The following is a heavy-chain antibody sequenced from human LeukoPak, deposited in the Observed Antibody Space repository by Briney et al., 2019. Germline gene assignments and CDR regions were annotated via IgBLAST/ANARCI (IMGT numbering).Heavy chain of an antibody. CDR2: INGGGVNT. D-gene: IGHD4-11*01. Sequence: GGSLRLSCAASGSTFSSYAMSWVRQAPGKGLEWVSTINGGGVNTHYADSVGGRFTISRDNSKNTLFLQMNSLRDEDTAVYYCAKDLYSNYGPADYWGQGNLVTVSS. CDR1: GSTFSSYA. J-gene: IGHJ4*02. V-gene: IGHV3-23*01. CDR3: AKDLYSNYGPADY.